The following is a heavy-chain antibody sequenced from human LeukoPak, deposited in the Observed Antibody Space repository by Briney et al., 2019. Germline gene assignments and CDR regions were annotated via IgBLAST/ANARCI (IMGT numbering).Heavy chain of an antibody. J-gene: IGHJ4*02. CDR3: SSTTAMTASGYDY. CDR1: GYTFTNYH. CDR2: INPDTGDK. V-gene: IGHV1-8*03. D-gene: IGHD2-21*02. Sequence: ASVKVSRKASGYTFTNYHINWVRQASGQGVEWMTWINPDTGDKGYEPKFRDRVPITTDTSIRTAYLELSSLSSVDTAVYFCSSTTAMTASGYDYWCEGTLVTVSS.